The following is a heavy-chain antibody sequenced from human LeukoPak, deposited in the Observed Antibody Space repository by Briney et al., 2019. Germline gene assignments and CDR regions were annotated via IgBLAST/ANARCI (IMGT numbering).Heavy chain of an antibody. CDR2: ISSSSSTI. Sequence: GGSLRLSCAASGFTFSSYSMNWVRQAPGKGLEWVSYISSSSSTIYYADSVKGRFTISRDNAKSSLFLQMNSLRAEDTAIYFCVSVAGYLNYWGQGSLVAVSS. J-gene: IGHJ4*02. CDR1: GFTFSSYS. CDR3: VSVAGYLNY. V-gene: IGHV3-48*04. D-gene: IGHD6-19*01.